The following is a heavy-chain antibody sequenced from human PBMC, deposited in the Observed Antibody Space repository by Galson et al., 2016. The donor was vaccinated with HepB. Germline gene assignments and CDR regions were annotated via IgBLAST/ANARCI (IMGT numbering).Heavy chain of an antibody. J-gene: IGHJ4*02. CDR3: ARDSTGGSPGGYLDQ. D-gene: IGHD3-16*01. Sequence: TLSLTCTVSGGSIGSGGYYWTWVRQHPGKGLEWIGYIYYSGSTFYTPSLKSRVTISVDTSNNQFALKLSSVTAADTAVYYCARDSTGGSPGGYLDQWGQGTLVTVSS. CDR2: IYYSGST. V-gene: IGHV4-31*03. CDR1: GGSIGSGGYY.